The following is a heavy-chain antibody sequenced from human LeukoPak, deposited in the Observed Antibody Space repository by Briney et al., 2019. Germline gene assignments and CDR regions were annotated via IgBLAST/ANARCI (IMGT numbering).Heavy chain of an antibody. D-gene: IGHD2-2*01. CDR2: INSDGSST. Sequence: GGSLRLSCAASVFTFSSYWMHWVRQAPGKGLVWVSRINSDGSSTSYADSVKGRFTISRDNAKNTLYLQMNTLRAEDTAVYYCARGYCASTSCPKAYYFDYWGQGTLVSVSS. V-gene: IGHV3-74*01. CDR1: VFTFSSYW. CDR3: ARGYCASTSCPKAYYFDY. J-gene: IGHJ4*02.